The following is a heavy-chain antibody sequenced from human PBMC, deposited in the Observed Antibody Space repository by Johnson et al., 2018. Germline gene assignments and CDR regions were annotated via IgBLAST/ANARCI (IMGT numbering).Heavy chain of an antibody. D-gene: IGHD4-17*01. CDR1: GFTFSSYD. CDR3: ARGDFGDVFAI. CDR2: IGTAGDT. J-gene: IGHJ3*02. Sequence: VQLVESGGGLVQPGGSLRLSCAASGFTFSSYDMHWVRQATGKGLEWVSAIGTAGDTYYPGSVKGRFTSTRENAKNSFYLQMIRLRAGDTAVYYCARGDFGDVFAIWGQGTMGTVSS. V-gene: IGHV3-13*01.